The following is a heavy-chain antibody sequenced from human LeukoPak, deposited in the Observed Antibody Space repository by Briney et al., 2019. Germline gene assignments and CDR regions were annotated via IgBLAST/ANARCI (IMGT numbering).Heavy chain of an antibody. V-gene: IGHV3-23*01. D-gene: IGHD3-3*01. J-gene: IGHJ6*04. CDR3: AKATSNFWSGPDV. Sequence: GGSLRLSCAASGLTFSTNAMHWVRQAPGTWLEWVSAISGSGGRTYYADSVKGRFTISRDNSKNTLYLQVSSLRAEDTAVYYCAKATSNFWSGPDVWGKGTSVTVSS. CDR1: GLTFSTNA. CDR2: ISGSGGRT.